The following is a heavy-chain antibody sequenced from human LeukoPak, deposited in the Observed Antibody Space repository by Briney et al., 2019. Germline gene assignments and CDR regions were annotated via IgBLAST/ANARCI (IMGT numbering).Heavy chain of an antibody. Sequence: GESLKISCKGSGYDFSTYWIGWVRQMPGKGLGWMGIIYPGDSSTRYSPSFQGQVTISADKSISTTYLQWSSLRASDTAMYYCARPVGVYQLQWFDPWGQGTLVTVSS. J-gene: IGHJ5*02. CDR1: GYDFSTYW. D-gene: IGHD2-2*01. CDR3: ARPVGVYQLQWFDP. CDR2: IYPGDSST. V-gene: IGHV5-51*01.